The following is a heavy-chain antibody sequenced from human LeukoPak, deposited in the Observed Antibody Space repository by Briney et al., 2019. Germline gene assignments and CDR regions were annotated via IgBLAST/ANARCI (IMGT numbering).Heavy chain of an antibody. V-gene: IGHV3-23*01. D-gene: IGHD3-22*01. Sequence: GGSLRLSCAASGFTFSSYAMSRVRQAPGKGLEWVSAISGSGGSTYYADSVKGRFTISRDNSKNTLYLQMNSLRAEDTAVYYCAKVVDYYDSSGYCDYWGQGTLVTVSS. CDR3: AKVVDYYDSSGYCDY. J-gene: IGHJ4*02. CDR1: GFTFSSYA. CDR2: ISGSGGST.